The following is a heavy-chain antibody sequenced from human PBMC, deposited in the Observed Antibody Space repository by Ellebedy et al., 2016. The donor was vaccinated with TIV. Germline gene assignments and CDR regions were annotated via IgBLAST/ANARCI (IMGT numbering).Heavy chain of an antibody. J-gene: IGHJ4*02. V-gene: IGHV1-2*02. CDR3: ARVSTIFAYDSSGYFDY. Sequence: ASVKVSXXASGYTFTSYDINWVRQATGQGLEWMGWINPNSGGTNYAQKFQGRVTMTRDTSISTAYMELSRLRSDDTAVYYCARVSTIFAYDSSGYFDYWGQGTLVTVSS. D-gene: IGHD3-22*01. CDR1: GYTFTSYD. CDR2: INPNSGGT.